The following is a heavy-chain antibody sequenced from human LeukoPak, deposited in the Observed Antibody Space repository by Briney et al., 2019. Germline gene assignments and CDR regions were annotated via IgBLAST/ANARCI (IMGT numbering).Heavy chain of an antibody. CDR2: IRSKANNYAT. V-gene: IGHV3-73*01. CDR3: TRPPYCSSTSWSDCYDRDY. J-gene: IGHJ4*02. CDR1: GFTFSGSA. D-gene: IGHD2-2*01. Sequence: GGSLRLSCAASGFTFSGSAMHWVRQASGKGLEWVGRIRSKANNYATTYGASVKGRFTISRGDSKNTAYLQMNSLRTEDTAVYYCTRPPYCSSTSWSDCYDRDYWGQGTLVTVSS.